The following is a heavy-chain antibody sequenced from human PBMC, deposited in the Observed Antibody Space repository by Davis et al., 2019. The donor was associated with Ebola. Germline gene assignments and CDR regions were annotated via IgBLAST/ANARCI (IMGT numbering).Heavy chain of an antibody. CDR3: VSGSS. CDR1: GFIFSTYV. D-gene: IGHD1-26*01. CDR2: IKSDGSVT. V-gene: IGHV3-74*01. J-gene: IGHJ4*02. Sequence: GESLKISCSASGFIFSTYVMSWIRQAPGKGLECVSQIKSDGSVTNYADSVKGRFTISRDNAKNTVYLQMNSLRAEDTAVYYCVSGSSWGQGTLVTVSS.